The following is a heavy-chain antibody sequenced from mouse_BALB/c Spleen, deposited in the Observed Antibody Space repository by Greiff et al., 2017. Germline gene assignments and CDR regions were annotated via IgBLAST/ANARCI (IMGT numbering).Heavy chain of an antibody. CDR1: GFTFTDYY. V-gene: IGHV7-3*02. CDR2: IRNKANGYTT. Sequence: VMLVESGGGLVQPGGSLRLSCATSGFTFTDYYMSWVRQPPGKALEWLGFIRNKANGYTTESSASVKGRFTISRDNSQSILYCQMNTLSAEDSATYYCARDGCSSGYPAYWGQGTLVTVSA. D-gene: IGHD3-1*01. CDR3: ARDGCSSGYPAY. J-gene: IGHJ3*01.